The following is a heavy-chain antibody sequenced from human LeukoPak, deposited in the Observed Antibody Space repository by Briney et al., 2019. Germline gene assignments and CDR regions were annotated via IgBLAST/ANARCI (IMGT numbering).Heavy chain of an antibody. Sequence: ASVKVSCKATGGTFSSYASSWVRQAPGQGLEWMGRIIPILGIANYAQKFQGRVTITADKSTSTAYMELSSLRSEDTAVYYCARLSNWEVDYWGQGTLVTVSS. CDR2: IIPILGIA. D-gene: IGHD7-27*01. CDR1: GGTFSSYA. CDR3: ARLSNWEVDY. J-gene: IGHJ4*02. V-gene: IGHV1-69*04.